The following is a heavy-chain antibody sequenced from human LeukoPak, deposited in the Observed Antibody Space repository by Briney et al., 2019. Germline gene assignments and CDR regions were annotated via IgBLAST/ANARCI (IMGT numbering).Heavy chain of an antibody. CDR3: ARIDYCSSTSCYPGAAY. J-gene: IGHJ4*02. CDR2: INPNSGGT. CDR1: GYTFTSYG. Sequence: ASVKVSCKASGYTFTSYGISWVRQAPGQGLEWMGWINPNSGGTNYAQKFQGRVTMTRDTSISTAYMELSRLRSDDTAVYYCARIDYCSSTSCYPGAAYWGQGTLVTVSS. V-gene: IGHV1-2*02. D-gene: IGHD2-2*01.